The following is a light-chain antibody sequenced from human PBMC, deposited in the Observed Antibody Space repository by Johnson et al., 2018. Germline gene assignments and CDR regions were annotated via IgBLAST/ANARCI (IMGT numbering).Light chain of an antibody. CDR1: SSNIGNNY. CDR3: GTWERSLWAGNV. Sequence: QSVLTQPPSVSAAPGQKVTISCSGSSSNIGNNYVSWYQQLPGTAPKLLIYENNKRPSGIPDRFSGSKSGTSATLGIPGLPTGDEADYYCGTWERSLWAGNVFGTGTKATVL. CDR2: ENN. V-gene: IGLV1-51*02. J-gene: IGLJ1*01.